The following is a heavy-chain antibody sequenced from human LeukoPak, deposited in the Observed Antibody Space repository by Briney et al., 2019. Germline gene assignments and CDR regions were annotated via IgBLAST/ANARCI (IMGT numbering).Heavy chain of an antibody. CDR1: GYTFTAYY. Sequence: ASVKVSCKASGYTFTAYYMHWVRQAPGQGLERMGRINPNSGGTDYVQKFQGRVTMTRDTSISTAYMELSRLRSDDTAVYYCARGYSYGYDYWGQGTLVTVSS. D-gene: IGHD5-18*01. CDR2: INPNSGGT. V-gene: IGHV1-2*06. CDR3: ARGYSYGYDY. J-gene: IGHJ4*02.